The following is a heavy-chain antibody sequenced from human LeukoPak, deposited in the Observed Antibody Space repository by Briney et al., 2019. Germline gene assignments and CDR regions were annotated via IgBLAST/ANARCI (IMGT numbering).Heavy chain of an antibody. Sequence: SETLSLTCTVSGGSISSYYWSWIRQPPGKGLEWIGYIYYSGSTNYNPSLKSRVTISIDTSKNQFSLKLSSVTAADTAVYYCARVTSVGVTHWYFDLWGRGTLVTVSS. V-gene: IGHV4-59*01. CDR3: ARVTSVGVTHWYFDL. CDR2: IYYSGST. CDR1: GGSISSYY. J-gene: IGHJ2*01. D-gene: IGHD2-21*01.